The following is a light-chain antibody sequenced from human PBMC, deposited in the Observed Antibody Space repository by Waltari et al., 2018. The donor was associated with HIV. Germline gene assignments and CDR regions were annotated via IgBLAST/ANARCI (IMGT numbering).Light chain of an antibody. Sequence: EIVMTQSPATLSVSPGERATISCRASQSVSSNLAWYQQKPGQAPRLLIYDASTRATGIPARFSGSGSGTDFSLTISSLQSEDFAVYYCLQYNNWWTFGQGTKVEIK. CDR2: DAS. CDR1: QSVSSN. V-gene: IGKV3-15*01. J-gene: IGKJ1*01. CDR3: LQYNNWWT.